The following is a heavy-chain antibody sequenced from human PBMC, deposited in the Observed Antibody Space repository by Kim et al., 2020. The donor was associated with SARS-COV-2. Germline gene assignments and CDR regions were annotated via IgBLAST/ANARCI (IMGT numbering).Heavy chain of an antibody. J-gene: IGHJ4*02. CDR3: ARDRGANHFQQLVRPFDY. CDR1: GFTFSSYS. D-gene: IGHD6-13*01. Sequence: GGSLRLSCAASGFTFSSYSLSWVRQAPGKGLEWVSSLSGSSNYIFYADSVKGRFTISRENAKNSLYLQMNSLRAEDTAVYYCARDRGANHFQQLVRPFDYWGQGTLVTVSS. V-gene: IGHV3-21*01. CDR2: LSGSSNYI.